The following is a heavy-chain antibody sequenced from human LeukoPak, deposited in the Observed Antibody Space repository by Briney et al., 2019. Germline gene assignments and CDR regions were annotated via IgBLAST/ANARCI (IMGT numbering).Heavy chain of an antibody. CDR1: GGSISSYY. Sequence: SETLSLTCTVSGGSISSYYWSWIRQPPGKGLEWIGYIYYSGSTNYNPSLKSRVTISVDTSKNQFSLKLSSVTAADTAVYYCARGSYGYGAYYYYYMDVWGKGTTVTVSS. J-gene: IGHJ6*03. CDR2: IYYSGST. V-gene: IGHV4-59*12. CDR3: ARGSYGYGAYYYYYMDV. D-gene: IGHD5-18*01.